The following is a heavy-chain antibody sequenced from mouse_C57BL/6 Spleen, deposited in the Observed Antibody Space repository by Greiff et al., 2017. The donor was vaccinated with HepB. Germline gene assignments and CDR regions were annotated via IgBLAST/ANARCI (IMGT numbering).Heavy chain of an antibody. CDR1: GFSLTSYG. CDR3: AELDAFAY. J-gene: IGHJ3*01. Sequence: VKLVESGPGLVQPSQSLSITCTVSGFSLTSYGVHWVRQSPGKGLEWLGVIWSGGSTDYNAAFISRLSISKDNSKSQVFFKMNSLQADDTAIYYCAELDAFAYWGQGTLVTVSA. V-gene: IGHV2-2*01. CDR2: IWSGGST.